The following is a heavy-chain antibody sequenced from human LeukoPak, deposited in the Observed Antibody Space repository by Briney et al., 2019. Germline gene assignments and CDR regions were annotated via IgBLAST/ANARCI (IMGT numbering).Heavy chain of an antibody. CDR3: ARADPTVTNFDY. CDR1: GFTFSSYG. V-gene: IGHV3-33*01. Sequence: GGSLRLSCAASGFTFSSYGMHWVRQAPGKGLEWVAVIWYDGSNKYYADSVKGRFTISRDNSKNTLYLQMSSLRAEDTAVYYCARADPTVTNFDYWGQGTLVTVSS. CDR2: IWYDGSNK. D-gene: IGHD4-17*01. J-gene: IGHJ4*02.